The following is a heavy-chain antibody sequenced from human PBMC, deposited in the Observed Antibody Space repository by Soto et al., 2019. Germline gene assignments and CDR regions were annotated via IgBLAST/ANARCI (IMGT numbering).Heavy chain of an antibody. CDR2: IIPIFGTA. Sequence: QVQLVQSGAEVKKPGSSVKVSCKASGGTFSSYAISWVRQAPGQGLEWMGGIIPIFGTANYAQKFQGRVTITAEESTSTAYMELSSLRSEATAVYYCARGGHWNVRVKTYMDVWGQGTTVTVSS. J-gene: IGHJ6*02. CDR1: GGTFSSYA. V-gene: IGHV1-69*01. D-gene: IGHD1-1*01. CDR3: ARGGHWNVRVKTYMDV.